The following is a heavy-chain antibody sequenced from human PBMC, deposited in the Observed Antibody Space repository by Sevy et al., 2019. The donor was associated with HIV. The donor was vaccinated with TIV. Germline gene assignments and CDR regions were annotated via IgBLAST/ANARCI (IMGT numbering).Heavy chain of an antibody. D-gene: IGHD3-22*01. V-gene: IGHV3-33*01. CDR3: VRGAAYYDSSGANCDY. CDR2: IWYNGSNK. CDR1: GFTFSKYG. Sequence: GGSLRLSCAASGFTFSKYGMHWVRQAPGKGLEWVALIWYNGSNKYYADSVKGRFTISRDNSKNTLYLQMNSLRAEDTAVYYCVRGAAYYDSSGANCDYWGQGTLVTVSS. J-gene: IGHJ4*02.